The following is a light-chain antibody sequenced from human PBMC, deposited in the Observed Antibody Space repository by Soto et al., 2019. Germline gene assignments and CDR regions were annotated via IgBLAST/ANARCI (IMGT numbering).Light chain of an antibody. V-gene: IGKV1-33*01. CDR1: QSISKD. CDR2: EAS. CDR3: QQYYYLPYT. Sequence: DIQMTQSPSSLSASVGDRVTITCQASQSISKDVNWYQQKPGKAPKLLMYEASNLETGVPSRFSGSGSQTYFTFTISSLQHEDIATYYCQQYYYLPYTFGQGTKLQI. J-gene: IGKJ2*01.